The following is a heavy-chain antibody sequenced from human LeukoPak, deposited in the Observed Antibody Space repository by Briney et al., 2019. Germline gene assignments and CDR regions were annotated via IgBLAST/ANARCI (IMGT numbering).Heavy chain of an antibody. Sequence: PGGSLRLSCAASGFTFSSNWMHLVRQAPGKGLVWVARINSDGTYTSYADSVRGRFTVSRDNAKNTLYLQMNSLRAEDTAVYYCVRVSAGFDPWGQGTLVTVSS. CDR2: INSDGTYT. V-gene: IGHV3-74*01. CDR3: VRVSAGFDP. J-gene: IGHJ5*02. D-gene: IGHD3-3*01. CDR1: GFTFSSNW.